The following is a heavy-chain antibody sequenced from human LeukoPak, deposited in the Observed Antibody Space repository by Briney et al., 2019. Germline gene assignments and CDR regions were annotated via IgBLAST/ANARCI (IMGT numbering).Heavy chain of an antibody. J-gene: IGHJ3*02. V-gene: IGHV3-72*01. CDR2: IRSKANSYTT. CDR3: ARAYYDFWSGYSREAFDI. Sequence: GGSLRLSCAASGFTFSDHYMDWVRQAPRKGLEWVGLIRSKANSYTTEYAASVKGRFTISRDDSKNSLYLQMNSLKTEDTAVYFCARAYYDFWSGYSREAFDIWGQGTMVTVSS. D-gene: IGHD3-3*01. CDR1: GFTFSDHY.